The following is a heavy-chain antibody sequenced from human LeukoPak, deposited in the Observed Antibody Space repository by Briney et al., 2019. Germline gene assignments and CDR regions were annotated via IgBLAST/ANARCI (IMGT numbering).Heavy chain of an antibody. CDR3: ARDLGDLPRRDWFDP. V-gene: IGHV4-4*07. CDR2: IYTSGST. Sequence: PSETLSLTCTVSGGSISSYYWSWLRQPAGKGLEWIGRIYTSGSTNYNPSLKSRVTMSVDTSKNQFSLKLSSVTAADTAVYYCARDLGDLPRRDWFDPWGQGTLVTVSS. D-gene: IGHD3-16*01. J-gene: IGHJ5*02. CDR1: GGSISSYY.